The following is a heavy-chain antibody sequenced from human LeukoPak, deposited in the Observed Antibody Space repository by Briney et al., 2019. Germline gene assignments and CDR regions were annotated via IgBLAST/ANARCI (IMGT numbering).Heavy chain of an antibody. CDR2: ISYDGSNK. V-gene: IGHV3-30*03. Sequence: GRSLRLSCAASGFTFSSYGMHWVRQAPGKGLEWVAVISYDGSNKYYADSVKGRFTISRDNSKNTLYLQMNSLRAEDTAVYYCARERGVGYCSSTSCYTPYYYYYGMDVWGQGTTVTVSS. CDR1: GFTFSSYG. D-gene: IGHD2-2*01. J-gene: IGHJ6*02. CDR3: ARERGVGYCSSTSCYTPYYYYYGMDV.